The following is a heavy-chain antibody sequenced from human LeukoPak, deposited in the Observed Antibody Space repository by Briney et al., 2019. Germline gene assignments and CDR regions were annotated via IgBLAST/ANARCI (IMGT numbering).Heavy chain of an antibody. J-gene: IGHJ4*02. CDR3: ARERDGYSYFTDY. CDR2: IYTSGDT. V-gene: IGHV4-61*02. CDR1: GGSISSGSYY. D-gene: IGHD5-24*01. Sequence: SQTLSLTCTVSGGSISSGSYYWSWIRQPAGKGLEWIGRIYTSGDTNYNPSLKSRVTISVDTSKNQFSLKLSSVTAADTAVYYCARERDGYSYFTDYWGQGTLVTVSS.